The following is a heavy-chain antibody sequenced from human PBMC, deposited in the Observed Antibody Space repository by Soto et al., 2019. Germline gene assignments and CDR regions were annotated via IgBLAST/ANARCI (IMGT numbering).Heavy chain of an antibody. D-gene: IGHD4-17*01. CDR1: GLTFSSYA. J-gene: IGHJ4*02. V-gene: IGHV3-23*01. CDR3: ASATTPTEY. Sequence: GGSLRLSCAASGLTFSSYAMVWVRQTPAKGLEWVAIIGASGSSTDYLDSVKGRFTISRDNSGNILFLQMNSLRAGDTAIYYCASATTPTEYWGQGTQVTVSS. CDR2: IGASGSST.